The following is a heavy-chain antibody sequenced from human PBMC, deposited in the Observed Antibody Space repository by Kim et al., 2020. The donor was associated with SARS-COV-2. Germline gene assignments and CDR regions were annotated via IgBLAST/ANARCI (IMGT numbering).Heavy chain of an antibody. CDR3: AREGFSGGSCYCDH. Sequence: GGSLRLSCAASGFTFNSYWMHWVRQAPGKGLVWVSRMNSNGSITSYAHSVKGRFTIPRDNAKNTLYLQMNSLKAEDTAVYYCAREGFSGGSCYCDHWGQGTLDPVS. V-gene: IGHV3-74*01. D-gene: IGHD2-15*01. CDR2: MNSNGSIT. CDR1: GFTFNSYW. J-gene: IGHJ4*02.